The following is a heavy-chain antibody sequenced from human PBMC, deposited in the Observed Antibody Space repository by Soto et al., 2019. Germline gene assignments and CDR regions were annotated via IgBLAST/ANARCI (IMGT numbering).Heavy chain of an antibody. D-gene: IGHD2-8*01. CDR1: GGTFSSYT. CDR2: IIPILGIA. CDR3: ARDVGWGTNGRSPLDY. Sequence: QVQLVQSGAEVKKPGSSVKVSCKASGGTFSSYTISWVRQAPGQGLEWMGRIIPILGIANYAQKFQGRVTITADKSTSTAYMELSSLRSEDTAVYYCARDVGWGTNGRSPLDYWGQGTLVTVSS. V-gene: IGHV1-69*08. J-gene: IGHJ4*02.